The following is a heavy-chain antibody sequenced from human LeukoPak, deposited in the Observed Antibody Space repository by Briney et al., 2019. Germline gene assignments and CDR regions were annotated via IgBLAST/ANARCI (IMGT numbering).Heavy chain of an antibody. J-gene: IGHJ4*02. CDR2: ISSSGSTI. Sequence: PGGSLRLSCAASGFTFSSYEMNWVRQAPGKGLEWVSYISSSGSTIYYADSVKGRFTISRYNAKNSLYLQMNSVRAEDTAVYYCARGRWLVRGPLGYWGQGTLVTVSS. V-gene: IGHV3-48*03. CDR3: ARGRWLVRGPLGY. D-gene: IGHD3-10*01. CDR1: GFTFSSYE.